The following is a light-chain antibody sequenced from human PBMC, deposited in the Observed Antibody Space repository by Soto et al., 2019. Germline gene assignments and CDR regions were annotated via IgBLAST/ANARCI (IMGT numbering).Light chain of an antibody. Sequence: QSVLTQPASVSGSPGQSITISCTGASSDVGGYNYVSWYQQHPGKAPKLMIYDVSNRPSGVSNRFSGSKSGNTASLTISGLQPEDEAEYYCSSYTSSITYVFGTGTKVTVL. CDR3: SSYTSSITYV. CDR2: DVS. J-gene: IGLJ1*01. V-gene: IGLV2-14*01. CDR1: SSDVGGYNY.